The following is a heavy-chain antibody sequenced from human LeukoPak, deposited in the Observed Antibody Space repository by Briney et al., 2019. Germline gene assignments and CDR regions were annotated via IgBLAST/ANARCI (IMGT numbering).Heavy chain of an antibody. J-gene: IGHJ5*02. V-gene: IGHV4-59*01. CDR3: AAVRGVGTFDP. D-gene: IGHD3-10*01. Sequence: PSETLSLTCTVSGGSISSYYWSWIRQPPGNGLEWIGYIYYSGSTNYNPSLKSRVTISVDTSKNQFSLKLSSVTAADTAVYYCAAVRGVGTFDPWGQGTLVTVSS. CDR1: GGSISSYY. CDR2: IYYSGST.